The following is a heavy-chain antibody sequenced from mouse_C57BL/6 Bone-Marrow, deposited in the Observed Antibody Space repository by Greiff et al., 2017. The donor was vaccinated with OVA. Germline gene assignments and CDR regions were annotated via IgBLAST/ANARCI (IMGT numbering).Heavy chain of an antibody. D-gene: IGHD1-1*01. Sequence: VQLQQSGPVLVKPGASVKMSCKASGYTFTDYYMNWVKQSHGKSLEWIGVINPYNGGTSYNQKFKGKATLTVDKSSSTAYMELNSLTSEDSAVYYCALYYGISPFAYWGQGTLVTVSA. V-gene: IGHV1-19*01. CDR1: GYTFTDYY. CDR2: INPYNGGT. J-gene: IGHJ3*01. CDR3: ALYYGISPFAY.